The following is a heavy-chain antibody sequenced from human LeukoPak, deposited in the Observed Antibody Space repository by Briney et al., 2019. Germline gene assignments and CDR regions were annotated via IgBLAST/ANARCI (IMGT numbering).Heavy chain of an antibody. CDR3: AKGVTDAAMDPFDY. V-gene: IGHV3-48*04. J-gene: IGHJ4*02. CDR2: ISSSSSTI. CDR1: GFTFSSYS. Sequence: PGGSLRLSCAASGFTFSSYSMNWVRQAPGKGLEWVSYISSSSSTIYYADSVKGRFTISRDNAKNSLYLQMNSLRAEDMALYYCAKGVTDAAMDPFDYWGQGTLVTVSS. D-gene: IGHD5-18*01.